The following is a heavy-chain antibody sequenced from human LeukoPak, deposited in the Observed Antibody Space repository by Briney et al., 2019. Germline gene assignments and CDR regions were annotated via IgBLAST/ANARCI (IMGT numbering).Heavy chain of an antibody. J-gene: IGHJ1*01. CDR1: GSIFSSFW. Sequence: GESLQISCQGSGSIFSSFWIGWVRQLPGKGLEWMGIIYPGDSDTRYSPSFQGQVTISADKSISTAYLQWSSLKASDTAMYYCARRGQQLEYFQHWGQGTLVTVSS. CDR3: ARRGQQLEYFQH. D-gene: IGHD6-13*01. V-gene: IGHV5-51*01. CDR2: IYPGDSDT.